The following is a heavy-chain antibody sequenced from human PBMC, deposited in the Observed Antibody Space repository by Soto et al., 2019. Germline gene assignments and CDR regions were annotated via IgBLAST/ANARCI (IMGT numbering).Heavy chain of an antibody. V-gene: IGHV1-2*02. CDR2: INPNSGGT. J-gene: IGHJ4*02. D-gene: IGHD6-13*01. CDR1: GYTFTGYY. CDR3: ATDGPPGIAAAATAGGY. Sequence: GASVKVSCKASGYTFTGYYMHWVRQAPGQGLEWMGWINPNSGGTNYAQKFQGRVTMTEDTSTDTAYMELSSLRSEDTAVYYCATDGPPGIAAAATAGGYWGQGTLVTVSS.